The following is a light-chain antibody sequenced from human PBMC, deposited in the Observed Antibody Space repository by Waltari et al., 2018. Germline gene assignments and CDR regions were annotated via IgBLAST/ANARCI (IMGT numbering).Light chain of an antibody. Sequence: ETVMTQSPATLSVSPGESATLSCRASQSVSTNLAWYQQKPGQAPRLLIYGESTRATGIPARFSGSGSATEFTLTISSLQSEDFAVYYCQHYNNWPRTFGQGTKVEIK. V-gene: IGKV3-15*01. CDR3: QHYNNWPRT. CDR1: QSVSTN. CDR2: GES. J-gene: IGKJ1*01.